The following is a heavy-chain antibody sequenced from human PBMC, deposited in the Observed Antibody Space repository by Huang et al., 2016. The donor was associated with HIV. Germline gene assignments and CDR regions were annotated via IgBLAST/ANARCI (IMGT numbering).Heavy chain of an antibody. V-gene: IGHV3-30*18. D-gene: IGHD1-26*01. CDR1: GFSFSTYG. CDR2: ISYDGSNK. Sequence: VQLVESGGGVVQPGRSLRLACAASGFSFSTYGLHWVRQATGKGVEWGAVISYDGSNKYYAHSVKGRFTISRDTSENKVYLQMNSLRHEDTAVYYCAKDGADEEWDIDYWGQGTLVTVSS. CDR3: AKDGADEEWDIDY. J-gene: IGHJ4*02.